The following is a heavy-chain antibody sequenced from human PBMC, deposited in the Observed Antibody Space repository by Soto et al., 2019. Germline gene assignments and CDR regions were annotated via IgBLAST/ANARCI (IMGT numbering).Heavy chain of an antibody. D-gene: IGHD6-6*01. V-gene: IGHV3-53*01. CDR2: IFSDGKT. CDR1: GLIVRSNY. Sequence: EVQLVESGGGLIQPGGSLRLSCAASGLIVRSNYMSWVRQAPGKGLEWVSVIFSDGKTYYADSVKGRFTISRDNSKNTLYRQMNSLRAEDTAVYYCAGAPEYSPFDYWGQGTLVTVSS. CDR3: AGAPEYSPFDY. J-gene: IGHJ4*02.